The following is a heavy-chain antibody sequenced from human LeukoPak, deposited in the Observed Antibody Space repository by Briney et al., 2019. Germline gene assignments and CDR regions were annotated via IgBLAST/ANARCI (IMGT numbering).Heavy chain of an antibody. J-gene: IGHJ6*04. CDR1: GYSFSSYW. CDR2: IYPGDSDT. D-gene: IGHD4-17*01. Sequence: GESLKISCKGSGYSFSSYWIGWVRQMPGKGLEWIGIIYPGDSDTRYSPSFQGQVTISADKSISTAYLQWSSLKASDTAMYYCARHGENGDYGYYGMDVWGKGTTVTVSS. V-gene: IGHV5-51*01. CDR3: ARHGENGDYGYYGMDV.